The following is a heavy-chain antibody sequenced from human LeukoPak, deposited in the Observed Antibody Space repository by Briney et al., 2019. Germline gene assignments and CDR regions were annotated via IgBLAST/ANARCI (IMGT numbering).Heavy chain of an antibody. D-gene: IGHD2-2*03. CDR1: GGSISSSSYY. J-gene: IGHJ4*02. CDR2: IYYSGNT. V-gene: IGHV4-39*07. CDR3: ARGRGYCSSTSCYHYFDY. Sequence: SETLSLTCTVSGGSISSSSYYWGWIRQPPGKGLEWIGSIYYSGNTYNNPSLKSRVTISIDTSKKQLFLKLSSVTAADTAVYYCARGRGYCSSTSCYHYFDYWGQGTLVTVSS.